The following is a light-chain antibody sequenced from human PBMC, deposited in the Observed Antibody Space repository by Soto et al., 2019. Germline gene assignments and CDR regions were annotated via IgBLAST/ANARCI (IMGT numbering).Light chain of an antibody. V-gene: IGLV1-40*01. CDR1: SSNIGADYG. Sequence: QAVVTQPPSVSGAPGQRFTISCTGSSSNIGADYGVHWYQQLPGRAPKLLIYDNNNRPSGVPDRFSGSKSDTSASLAITGLQAEDEADYYCQSYDTSLRDWNWVFGGGTKLTVL. CDR2: DNN. CDR3: QSYDTSLRDWNWV. J-gene: IGLJ3*02.